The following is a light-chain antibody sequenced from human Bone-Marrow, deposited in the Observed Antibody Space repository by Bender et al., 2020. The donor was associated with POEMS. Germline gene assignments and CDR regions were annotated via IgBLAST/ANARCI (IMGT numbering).Light chain of an antibody. V-gene: IGLV4-69*01. CDR2: LNSDGTH. J-gene: IGLJ2*01. CDR3: QTWGTGIQV. Sequence: QLVLTQPPSASASLGASVRLTCTLSSEHSDYTIAWHQQQPERGPRYLMNLNSDGTHFKGDGIPDRFSGSSSGAERYLTISSLQSEDEADYYCQTWGTGIQVFGGGTKLTVL. CDR1: SEHSDYT.